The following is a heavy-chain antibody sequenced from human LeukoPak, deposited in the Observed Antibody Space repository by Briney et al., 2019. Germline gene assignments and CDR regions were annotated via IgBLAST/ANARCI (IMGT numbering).Heavy chain of an antibody. D-gene: IGHD3-10*01. CDR3: ARVEYYYGSGSYYHYWFDP. Sequence: SETLSLTCTVSGGSISSYYWSWIRQPPGKGLEWIGYIYYSGSTNYNPSLKSRVTISVDTSKNQFSLQLSSVTAADTAVYYCARVEYYYGSGSYYHYWFDPWGQGTLVTVSS. V-gene: IGHV4-59*01. J-gene: IGHJ5*02. CDR2: IYYSGST. CDR1: GGSISSYY.